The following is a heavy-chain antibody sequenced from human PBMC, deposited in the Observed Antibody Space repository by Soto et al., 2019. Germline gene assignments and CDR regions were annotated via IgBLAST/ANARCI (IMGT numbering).Heavy chain of an antibody. Sequence: ASVKVSCKASGYTFTNYDITGVRQAAGQGLEWVGWVNPNSGYTAYAQKFVGRVTMTRNTPLRTAYMELSSLTSGDTAVYYCARSYSYAWNDYLGQGTLVTVSS. J-gene: IGHJ4*02. D-gene: IGHD5-18*01. CDR2: VNPNSGYT. V-gene: IGHV1-8*01. CDR1: GYTFTNYD. CDR3: ARSYSYAWNDY.